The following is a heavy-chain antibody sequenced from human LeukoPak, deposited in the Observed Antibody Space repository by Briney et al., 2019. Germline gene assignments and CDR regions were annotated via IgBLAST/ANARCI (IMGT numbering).Heavy chain of an antibody. CDR3: AREEYRGSYYVY. V-gene: IGHV3-21*04. CDR2: IINSSSYI. CDR1: GVTFSSYS. Sequence: GGSLRLSCAASGVTFSSYSMNGVVRPPAKGRQWVSSIINSSSYIYYADSLKGRFTISIDNSKNSLYLQMNTLTAEDTAVYYCAREEYRGSYYVYWGQGRLVTDSS. J-gene: IGHJ4*02. D-gene: IGHD1-26*01.